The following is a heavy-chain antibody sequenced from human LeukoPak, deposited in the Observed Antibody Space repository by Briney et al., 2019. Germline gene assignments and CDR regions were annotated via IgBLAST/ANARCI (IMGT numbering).Heavy chain of an antibody. Sequence: GRSLRLSCAASGFTFSSYGMHWVRQAPGKGLEWVAVIWYDGSNKYYGDSVKGRFTISRDNSKNSLYLQMNSLRVEDTAVYYCAKDLTYDDMDVWGKGTTVTVSS. D-gene: IGHD5-12*01. CDR1: GFTFSSYG. J-gene: IGHJ6*03. CDR3: AKDLTYDDMDV. V-gene: IGHV3-33*06. CDR2: IWYDGSNK.